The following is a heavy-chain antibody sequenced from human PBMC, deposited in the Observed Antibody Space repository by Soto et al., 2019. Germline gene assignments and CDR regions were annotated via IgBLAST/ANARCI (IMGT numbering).Heavy chain of an antibody. CDR1: GFTFGDYA. Sequence: GGSLRLSXTASGFTFGDYAMSWVRQAPGKGLEWVGFIRSKAYGGTTEYAASVKGRFTISRDDSKSIAYLQMNSLKTEDTAVYYCTRVARFATHDYYYYGMDVWGQGTTVTVSS. V-gene: IGHV3-49*04. J-gene: IGHJ6*02. CDR2: IRSKAYGGTT. CDR3: TRVARFATHDYYYYGMDV. D-gene: IGHD3-3*01.